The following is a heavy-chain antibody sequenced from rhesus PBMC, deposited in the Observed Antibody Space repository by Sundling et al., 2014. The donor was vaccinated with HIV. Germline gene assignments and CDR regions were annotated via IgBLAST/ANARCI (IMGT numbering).Heavy chain of an antibody. D-gene: IGHD3-9*01. J-gene: IGHJ5-1*01. CDR1: GFTFSDYY. V-gene: IGHV3-178*02. CDR3: AKELDGDDYGYYYAGGNVFDV. CDR2: ISNGGGST. Sequence: EVQLVESGGDLAKPGGSLRLSCAASGFTFSDYYMDWVRQTPGKGLEWVSRISNGGGSTWYADSVKGRFTISRENAKNTLYLQMNSLRVEDTAVYYCAKELDGDDYGYYYAGGNVFDVWGPGVLVTVSS.